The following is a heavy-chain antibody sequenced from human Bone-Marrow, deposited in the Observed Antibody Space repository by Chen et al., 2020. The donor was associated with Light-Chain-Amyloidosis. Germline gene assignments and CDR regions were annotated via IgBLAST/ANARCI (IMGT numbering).Heavy chain of an antibody. CDR2: IYTTGST. V-gene: IGHV4-61*02. CDR3: TRDAITSGGVVVPDS. D-gene: IGHD3-16*02. Sequence: QVQLQESGPRLVKPSQTLTLTCTVSDGSITSGVYYWNSIRQPAGKGLEWIGHIYTTGSTKYNPSLRSRLTISIDTSKSQFSLRLASVTAADTAIYYCTRDAITSGGVVVPDSWGQGTLVTVSS. CDR1: DGSITSGVYY. J-gene: IGHJ4*02.